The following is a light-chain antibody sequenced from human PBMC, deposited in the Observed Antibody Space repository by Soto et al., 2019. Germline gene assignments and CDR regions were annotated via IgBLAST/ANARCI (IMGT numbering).Light chain of an antibody. CDR1: QSVRSSY. Sequence: FPQSNQPLSLSPGQKSTPACRASQSVRSSYLAWYQQKPGQAPRLLIYGASSRATGIPDRFSGSGSGTDFTLTISRLEPEDFAVYYCQQYLTFGQGTKVDIK. V-gene: IGKV3-20*01. CDR2: GAS. CDR3: QQYLT. J-gene: IGKJ1*01.